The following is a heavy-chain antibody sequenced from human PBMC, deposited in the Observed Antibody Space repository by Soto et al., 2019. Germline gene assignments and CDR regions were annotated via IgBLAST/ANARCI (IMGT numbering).Heavy chain of an antibody. CDR3: ARDPTDYVWGSYRYTVSFDF. D-gene: IGHD3-16*02. V-gene: IGHV4-38-2*02. CDR2: IYHSGST. J-gene: IGHJ3*01. CDR1: GYSISSGYY. Sequence: PSETLSLTCAVSGYSISSGYYWGWIRQPPGKGLEWIGSIYHSGSTYYNPSLKSRVTISVDASKNQFSLKLSSVTAADTAVYYCARDPTDYVWGSYRYTVSFDFWGQGTMVT.